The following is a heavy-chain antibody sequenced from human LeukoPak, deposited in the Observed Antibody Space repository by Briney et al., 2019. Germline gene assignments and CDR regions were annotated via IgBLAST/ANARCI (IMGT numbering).Heavy chain of an antibody. CDR3: ARERPWDCSGGSCCRLHDAFDI. CDR2: INPNNGGT. V-gene: IGHV1-2*04. J-gene: IGHJ3*02. CDR1: GYTFTGYY. Sequence: AASVKVSCKASGYTFTGYYMHWVRQAPGQGLEWMGWINPNNGGTNYAQKFQGWITLTRDTSISTAYMELSRLRSDDTAVYYCARERPWDCSGGSCCRLHDAFDIWGQGTMVTVSS. D-gene: IGHD2-15*01.